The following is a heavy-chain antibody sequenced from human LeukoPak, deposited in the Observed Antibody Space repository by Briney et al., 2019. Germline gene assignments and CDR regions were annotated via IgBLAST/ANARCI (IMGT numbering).Heavy chain of an antibody. V-gene: IGHV5-51*01. CDR3: AHRGMMGNFDY. Sequence: GESLKISCKGSGYSFTSYWIGWVRQMPGKGLEWRGIIYPGDSDTRNSPSFKAQVTISADQSISTAYLQWSSLKASDTAMYYCAHRGMMGNFDYWGQGTLVTVSS. CDR1: GYSFTSYW. J-gene: IGHJ4*02. CDR2: IYPGDSDT. D-gene: IGHD1-26*01.